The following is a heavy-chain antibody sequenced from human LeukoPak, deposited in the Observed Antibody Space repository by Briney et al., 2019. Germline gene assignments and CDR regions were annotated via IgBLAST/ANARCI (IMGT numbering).Heavy chain of an antibody. Sequence: SESLSLTCIVSGVSISRDTYYWGWLRQPPGKGLEWIGNYHNGNSYYNPSLKSRVTISEDTSGNQFSLRVTSVTAADTAVYYCARLWDSTGLYFYYDLDVWGEGTTVTVSS. CDR2: YHNGNS. CDR1: GVSISRDTYY. CDR3: ARLWDSTGLYFYYDLDV. J-gene: IGHJ6*03. D-gene: IGHD6-25*01. V-gene: IGHV4-39*01.